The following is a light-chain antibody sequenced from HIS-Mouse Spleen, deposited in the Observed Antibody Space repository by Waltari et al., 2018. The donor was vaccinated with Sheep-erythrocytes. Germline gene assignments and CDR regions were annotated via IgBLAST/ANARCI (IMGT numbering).Light chain of an antibody. J-gene: IGLJ2*01. Sequence: QAVLTQPSSLSASPGASASLTCTLRSGLNVGPYRIYWYQQKPGSPPQYLLRYKSDSDKQQGSGVPSRFSGSKDASANAGILLISGLQSEDEADYYCMIWHSSAVVFGGGTKLTVL. CDR3: MIWHSSAVV. CDR2: YKSDSDK. V-gene: IGLV5-45*02. CDR1: SGLNVGPYR.